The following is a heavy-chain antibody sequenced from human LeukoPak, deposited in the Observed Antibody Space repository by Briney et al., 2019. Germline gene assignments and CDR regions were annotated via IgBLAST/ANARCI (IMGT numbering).Heavy chain of an antibody. CDR2: ISSSSSYI. CDR3: ARGSGAAAGY. J-gene: IGHJ4*02. Sequence: GGSLRLSCAASGFTFSSYSMNRVRQAPGKGLEWVSSISSSSSYIYYADSVKGRFTISRDNAKNSLYLQMNSLRAEDTAVYYCARGSGAAAGYWGQGTLVTVSS. D-gene: IGHD6-13*01. V-gene: IGHV3-21*01. CDR1: GFTFSSYS.